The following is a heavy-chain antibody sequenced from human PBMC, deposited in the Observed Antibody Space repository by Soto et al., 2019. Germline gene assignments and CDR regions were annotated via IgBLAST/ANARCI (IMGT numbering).Heavy chain of an antibody. D-gene: IGHD1-26*01. CDR2: IRNSGGFT. CDR3: AKDYFETKGPYFFDY. V-gene: IGHV3-23*01. CDR1: GFTFNNYA. J-gene: IGHJ4*02. Sequence: VQLLESGGGLVQPGGSLRLSCAASGFTFNNYAMNWVRQAPGKWLECVSAIRNSGGFTYYADSVKGRFTISRDNSKNTLYLHMNSLRAEDTAIYYCAKDYFETKGPYFFDYWGQGTLVTVSS.